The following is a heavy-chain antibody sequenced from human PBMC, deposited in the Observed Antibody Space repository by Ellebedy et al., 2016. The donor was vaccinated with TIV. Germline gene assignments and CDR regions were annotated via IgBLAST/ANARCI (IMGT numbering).Heavy chain of an antibody. V-gene: IGHV5-51*01. D-gene: IGHD3-10*01. CDR1: GYSFTSYW. CDR3: AIPSYYYGSGSYDFDY. Sequence: GGSLRLXXKGSGYSFTSYWIGWVRQMPGKGLEWMGIIYPGDSDTRYSPSFQGQVTISADKSISTAYLQWSSLKASDTAMYYCAIPSYYYGSGSYDFDYWGQGTLVTVSS. J-gene: IGHJ4*02. CDR2: IYPGDSDT.